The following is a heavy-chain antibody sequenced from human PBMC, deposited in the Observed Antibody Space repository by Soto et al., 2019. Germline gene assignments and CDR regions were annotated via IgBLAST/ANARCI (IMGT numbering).Heavy chain of an antibody. CDR1: GGSFSCYY. V-gene: IGHV4-34*01. CDR3: ARDDLWFGELLEPYYYYGMDV. D-gene: IGHD3-10*01. J-gene: IGHJ6*02. CDR2: INHSGST. Sequence: SETLSLTCAVYGGSFSCYYWIWIRQPPGKGLEWIGEINHSGSTNYNPSLKSRVTISVDTSKNQFSLKLSSVTAADTAVYYCARDDLWFGELLEPYYYYGMDVWGQGTTVTVSS.